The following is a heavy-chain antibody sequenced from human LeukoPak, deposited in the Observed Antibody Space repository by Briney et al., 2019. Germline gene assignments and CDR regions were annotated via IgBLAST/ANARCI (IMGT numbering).Heavy chain of an antibody. CDR1: GFTFSSYD. J-gene: IGHJ4*02. D-gene: IGHD3-22*01. CDR3: ARGYYYDSSGYSFDH. V-gene: IGHV3-13*01. CDR2: IGTAGDT. Sequence: GGSLRLSCAASGFTFSSYDMHWVRQATGIGLEWVSAIGTAGDTYYPGSVKGRFTISRENAKNSLYLQMNSLRAGDTAVFYCARGYYYDSSGYSFDHWGQGTLVTVSS.